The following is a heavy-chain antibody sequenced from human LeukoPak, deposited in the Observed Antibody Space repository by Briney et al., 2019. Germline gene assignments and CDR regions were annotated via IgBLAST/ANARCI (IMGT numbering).Heavy chain of an antibody. V-gene: IGHV3-64*04. Sequence: PGGSLRLSCSASGFTFSTYAMHWVRQAPGKGLEHVSTINTNGDDTYYADSVKGRFTISRDNAKNSLYLQMDSLRAEDTAVYYCARDRDTAYNPFDYWGQGTLVTVSS. J-gene: IGHJ4*02. CDR1: GFTFSTYA. CDR2: INTNGDDT. D-gene: IGHD1-1*01. CDR3: ARDRDTAYNPFDY.